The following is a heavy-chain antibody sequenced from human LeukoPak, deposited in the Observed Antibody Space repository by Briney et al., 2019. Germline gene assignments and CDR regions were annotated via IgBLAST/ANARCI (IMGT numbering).Heavy chain of an antibody. Sequence: GGSLRLSCAASGFTFSDHHMDWVRQAPGEGLEWVARIRNKANRYTTEYAASVKGRFAISRDDSENSLYLQMDSLKTEDTAVYYCARSPLGIAPFDYWGQGTLVTVSS. D-gene: IGHD7-27*01. J-gene: IGHJ4*02. CDR3: ARSPLGIAPFDY. V-gene: IGHV3-72*01. CDR2: IRNKANRYTT. CDR1: GFTFSDHH.